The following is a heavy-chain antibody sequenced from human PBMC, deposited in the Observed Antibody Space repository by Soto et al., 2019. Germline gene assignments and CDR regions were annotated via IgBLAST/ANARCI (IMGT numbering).Heavy chain of an antibody. Sequence: ASVKVSCKASGYTFTSYGSSWVRQAPGQGLEWMGWISAYNGNTNYAQKLQGRVTMTTDTSTSTAYMELRSLRSDDTAVYYCAREGGYSYGLGYYYYGMDVWGQGTTVTVSS. CDR3: AREGGYSYGLGYYYYGMDV. J-gene: IGHJ6*02. V-gene: IGHV1-18*04. CDR2: ISAYNGNT. CDR1: GYTFTSYG. D-gene: IGHD5-18*01.